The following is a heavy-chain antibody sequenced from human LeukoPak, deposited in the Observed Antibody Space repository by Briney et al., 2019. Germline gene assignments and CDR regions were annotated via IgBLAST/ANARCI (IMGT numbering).Heavy chain of an antibody. CDR1: GYTFTSYG. V-gene: IGHV1-18*01. CDR3: ARDRPFIAVAGSIDY. J-gene: IGHJ4*02. CDR2: ISAYNGNT. D-gene: IGHD6-19*01. Sequence: LRASVKVSCKASGYTFTSYGISWVRQAPGQGLEWMGWISAYNGNTSYAQKLQGRVTMTTDTSTSTAYMELRSLRSDDTAVYYCARDRPFIAVAGSIDYWGQGTLVTVSS.